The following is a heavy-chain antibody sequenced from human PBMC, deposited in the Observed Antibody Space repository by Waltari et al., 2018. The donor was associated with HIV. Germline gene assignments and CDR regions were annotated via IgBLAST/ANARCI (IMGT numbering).Heavy chain of an antibody. J-gene: IGHJ2*01. Sequence: EVQLVESGGGLIQPGGSLRLSCAASGFTVSRNYMSWVRQAPGKGLEWVSVIYSGGSTYYADSVKGRFTISRDNSKNTLYLQMNSLRAEDTAVYYCARDPLGGSGYFDLWGRGTLVTVSS. D-gene: IGHD3-10*01. CDR3: ARDPLGGSGYFDL. CDR2: IYSGGST. V-gene: IGHV3-53*01. CDR1: GFTVSRNY.